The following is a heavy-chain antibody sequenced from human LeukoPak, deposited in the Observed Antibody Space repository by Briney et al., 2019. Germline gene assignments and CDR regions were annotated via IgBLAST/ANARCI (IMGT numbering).Heavy chain of an antibody. CDR2: INPSGSST. V-gene: IGHV1-46*01. D-gene: IGHD1-26*01. CDR1: GYSFTSHY. Sequence: ASVKVSCKAYGYSFTSHYMHWVRQAPGQGLEWLGLINPSGSSTLYAQKFQGRVTMTRDMSTTTDYMELSSLRSEDTAVYYCARDNSVGDVAWWFDPWGQGTLVTVSS. CDR3: ARDNSVGDVAWWFDP. J-gene: IGHJ5*02.